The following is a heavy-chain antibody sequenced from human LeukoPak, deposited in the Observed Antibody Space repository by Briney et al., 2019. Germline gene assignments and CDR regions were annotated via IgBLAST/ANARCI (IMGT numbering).Heavy chain of an antibody. V-gene: IGHV4-59*02. Sequence: PSETPSLTCAVSGGSVSSAYWSWIRQPPGKRLEWIGYIYYTGSSDYNPSLKSRVTISLDTSKNQFSLKLTSVTAADTALYYCARGSTGAYDIWGQGTMVTVSS. CDR2: IYYTGSS. CDR1: GGSVSSAY. J-gene: IGHJ3*02. CDR3: ARGSTGAYDI.